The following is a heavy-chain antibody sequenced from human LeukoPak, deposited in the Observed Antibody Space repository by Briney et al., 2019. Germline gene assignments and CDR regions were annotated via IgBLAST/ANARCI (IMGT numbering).Heavy chain of an antibody. V-gene: IGHV3-30*18. J-gene: IGHJ3*02. CDR3: AKGFLGYSYGHDAFDI. D-gene: IGHD5-18*01. CDR1: GFTFSSYG. Sequence: GGSLRLSCAASGFTFSSYGMHWVRQAPGKGLEWVAVISYDGSNKCYADSVKGRFTISRDNSKNTLYLQMNSLRAEDTAVYYCAKGFLGYSYGHDAFDIWGQGTMVTVSS. CDR2: ISYDGSNK.